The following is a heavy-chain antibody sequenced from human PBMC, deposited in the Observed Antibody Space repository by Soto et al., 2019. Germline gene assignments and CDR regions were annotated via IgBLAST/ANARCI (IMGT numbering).Heavy chain of an antibody. D-gene: IGHD3-3*01. Sequence: TGGSLRLSCAASGFTFSAYAMTWVRQAPGEGLEWVSAVGIGGDVYYADSVKGRFTISRDNSRDTVFLQMNSLRVEDTAVYFCAKTTGYYHFWSQGTLVTVSS. V-gene: IGHV3-23*01. CDR3: AKTTGYYHF. CDR1: GFTFSAYA. J-gene: IGHJ4*02. CDR2: VGIGGDV.